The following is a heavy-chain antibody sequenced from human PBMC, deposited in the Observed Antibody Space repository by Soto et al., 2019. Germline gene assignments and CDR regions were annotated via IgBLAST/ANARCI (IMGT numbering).Heavy chain of an antibody. J-gene: IGHJ2*01. D-gene: IGHD1-26*01. CDR1: GYTFTSYG. V-gene: IGHV1-18*04. CDR2: ISAYNGNT. Sequence: ASVKVSCKASGYTFTSYGISWVRQAPGQGLEWMGWISAYNGNTNYAQKLQGRVTMTTDTSTSTAYMELRSLRSDDTAVYYCARDSYVVGDTSLGYFDLWGRGTLVTVSS. CDR3: ARDSYVVGDTSLGYFDL.